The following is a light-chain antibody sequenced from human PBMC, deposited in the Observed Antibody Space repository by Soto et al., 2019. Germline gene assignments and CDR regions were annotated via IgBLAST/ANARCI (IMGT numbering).Light chain of an antibody. CDR3: QQYNNWPPIT. Sequence: IVMTQSPGTLSVSPGERDTLCCRASQTVSRHLAWYQQKPGQAPRLLLFGATTRATGIPARFSGSGSGTEFTLTIISLQSEDFAVYYCQQYNNWPPITVGQGTRLEIK. V-gene: IGKV3-15*01. CDR2: GAT. J-gene: IGKJ5*01. CDR1: QTVSRH.